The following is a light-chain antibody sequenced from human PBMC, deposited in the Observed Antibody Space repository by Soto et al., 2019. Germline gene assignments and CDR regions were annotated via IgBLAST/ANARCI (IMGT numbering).Light chain of an antibody. J-gene: IGKJ4*01. CDR2: AAS. CDR3: QQLNSYPLP. V-gene: IGKV1-9*01. Sequence: DIQLTQSPSFLSASVGDRVTITCRASQGISSYLAWYQQKPGKAPKLLIYAASTLQSGVPSRFSGSGSGTEFTLTISSLQPEDFATYYCQQLNSYPLPFGVGTKVDIX. CDR1: QGISSY.